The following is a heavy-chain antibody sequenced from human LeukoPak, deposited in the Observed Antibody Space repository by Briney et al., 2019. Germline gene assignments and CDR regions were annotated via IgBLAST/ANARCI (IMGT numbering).Heavy chain of an antibody. CDR1: GGSIRRENYF. J-gene: IGHJ3*02. D-gene: IGHD3-9*01. CDR3: ARLYSFDWLPHGAFDI. Sequence: SETLSLTCTFSGGSIRRENYFWGWIRQSPGEGLEWIGNVYYTGTTYYNPSLKSRVIISVDTSMNQFSLKLSSVTAADTSVYYCARLYSFDWLPHGAFDIWGQGTVVTVSS. CDR2: VYYTGTT. V-gene: IGHV4-39*01.